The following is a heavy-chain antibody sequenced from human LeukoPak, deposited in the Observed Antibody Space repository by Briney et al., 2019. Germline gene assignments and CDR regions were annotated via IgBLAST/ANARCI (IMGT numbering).Heavy chain of an antibody. CDR1: GGSIISYY. V-gene: IGHV4-59*01. CDR2: IYYSGST. Sequence: SETLSLTCTVSGGSIISYYWSWIRQPPGKGLEWIGYIYYSGSTNYNPSLKSRVTISVDTSKNQFSLKLSSVTAADTAVYYCARGGPSRGTGFYYFDYWGQGTLVTVSS. CDR3: ARGGPSRGTGFYYFDY. J-gene: IGHJ4*02. D-gene: IGHD6-19*01.